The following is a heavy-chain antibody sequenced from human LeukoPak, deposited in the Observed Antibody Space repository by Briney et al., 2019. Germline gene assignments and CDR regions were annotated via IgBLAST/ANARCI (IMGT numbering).Heavy chain of an antibody. D-gene: IGHD6-13*01. V-gene: IGHV4-59*12. J-gene: IGHJ4*02. CDR2: IYFTGST. CDR1: GGSISSYY. CDR3: ARSSHISTSWFGVDY. Sequence: SETLSLTCTVSGGSISSYYWSWIRQPPGKGLEWIGNIYFTGSTNYNPSLKSRVTLSVDTSNNQFSLKLSSVTAADTAVYYCARSSHISTSWFGVDYWGQGTLVTVSS.